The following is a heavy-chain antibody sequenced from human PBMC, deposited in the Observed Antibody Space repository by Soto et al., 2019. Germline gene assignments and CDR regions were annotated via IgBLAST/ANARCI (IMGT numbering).Heavy chain of an antibody. CDR2: IYYSGSS. J-gene: IGHJ4*02. Sequence: QVQLQESGPGLVKPSQTLSLTCTVSGGSISSGDNYWSWIRQPPGKDLERIGYIYYSGSSYYNPSLKRRATISVDTSKNQFSLKLSSVTAADTAVYYCARDYYYDSSGYSHYFDYWGQGTLVTVSS. CDR1: GGSISSGDNY. CDR3: ARDYYYDSSGYSHYFDY. D-gene: IGHD3-22*01. V-gene: IGHV4-30-4*01.